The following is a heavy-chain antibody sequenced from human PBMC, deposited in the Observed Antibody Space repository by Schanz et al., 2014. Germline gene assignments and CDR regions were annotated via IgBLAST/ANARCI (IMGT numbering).Heavy chain of an antibody. D-gene: IGHD2-8*01. CDR3: ARDMLRRYGALEI. CDR1: GFTFSDYY. V-gene: IGHV3-11*06. Sequence: QVQLVESGGGLAKPGGSLRLSCTASGFTFSDYYMTRIRQAPGKGLEWVSYVSSNNIYTKYADSVRGRFTISRDNAKNSLFLQMNSLRADDTAVYYCARDMLRRYGALEIWGRGTMVTVSS. J-gene: IGHJ3*02. CDR2: VSSNNIYT.